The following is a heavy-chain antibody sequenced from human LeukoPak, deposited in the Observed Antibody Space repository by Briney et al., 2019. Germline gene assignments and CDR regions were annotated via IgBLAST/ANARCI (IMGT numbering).Heavy chain of an antibody. J-gene: IGHJ6*03. Sequence: SETLSLTCTVSGGSIGSSTYYWVWIRQPPGKGLEWIGSIYYNGDTYYSPSLQSRVSISVATSKNQFSLKLSSVTAADTAVYHCARERLSYYYMDAWGKGTTVTVSS. D-gene: IGHD1-1*01. CDR3: ARERLSYYYMDA. V-gene: IGHV4-39*07. CDR1: GGSIGSSTYY. CDR2: IYYNGDT.